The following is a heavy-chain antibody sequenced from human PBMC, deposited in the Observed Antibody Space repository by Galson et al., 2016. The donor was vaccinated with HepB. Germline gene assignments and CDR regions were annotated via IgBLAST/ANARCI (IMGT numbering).Heavy chain of an antibody. CDR1: GFIFNSHT. V-gene: IGHV3-30*18. CDR3: AKDAAVTLPGVYFEF. J-gene: IGHJ4*02. CDR2: ISHGGINA. D-gene: IGHD4-17*01. Sequence: SLRLSCAASGFIFNSHTMHWVRQETPGKGLEWVASISHGGINAKYADSVRGRFTISRDNSKNSVYLQMSSLRAEDTAIYYCAKDAAVTLPGVYFEFWGQGTLVTVSS.